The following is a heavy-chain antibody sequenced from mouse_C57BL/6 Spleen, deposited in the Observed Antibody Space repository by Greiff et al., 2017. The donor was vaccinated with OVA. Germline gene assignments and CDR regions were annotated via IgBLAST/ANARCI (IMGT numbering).Heavy chain of an antibody. CDR2: INPNNGGT. Sequence: EVQLQQSGPELVKPGASVQIPCKASGYTFTDYNMDWVKQSHGKSLEWIGDINPNNGGTIYNQKFKGQATLTVDQSSSTAYMELRSLTSEDTAVYNCARWGTTVVEEGYYFDYWGQGTTLTVSS. CDR3: ARWGTTVVEEGYYFDY. V-gene: IGHV1-18*01. D-gene: IGHD1-1*01. J-gene: IGHJ2*01. CDR1: GYTFTDYN.